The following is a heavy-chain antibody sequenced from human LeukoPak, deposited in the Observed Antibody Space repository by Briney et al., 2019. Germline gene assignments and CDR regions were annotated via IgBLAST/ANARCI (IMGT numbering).Heavy chain of an antibody. V-gene: IGHV5-51*01. CDR3: ARHRGTGTTIDY. CDR1: GYSFTSYW. D-gene: IGHD1-7*01. J-gene: IGHJ4*02. Sequence: PGESLKTSLKASGYSFTSYWIGWVPQLPGKGLEGRGIIYPGDSDTRYSPSFQGQATTSADKSISTAYLQWSSLKASDTAMYYCARHRGTGTTIDYWGQGTLVTVSS. CDR2: IYPGDSDT.